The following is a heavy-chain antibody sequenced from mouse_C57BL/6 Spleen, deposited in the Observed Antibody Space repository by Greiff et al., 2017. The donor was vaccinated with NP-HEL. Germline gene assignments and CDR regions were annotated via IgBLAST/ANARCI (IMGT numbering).Heavy chain of an antibody. J-gene: IGHJ2*01. CDR3: ARFTTVVSYYVDY. Sequence: VQLQQSGPELVKPGASVKISCKASGYAFSSSWMNWVKQRPGKGLEWIGRIYPGDGDTNYNGKFKGKATLTADKSSSTAYMQLSSLTSEDSAVYFCARFTTVVSYYVDYWGQGTTLTVSS. CDR2: IYPGDGDT. CDR1: GYAFSSSW. V-gene: IGHV1-82*01. D-gene: IGHD1-1*01.